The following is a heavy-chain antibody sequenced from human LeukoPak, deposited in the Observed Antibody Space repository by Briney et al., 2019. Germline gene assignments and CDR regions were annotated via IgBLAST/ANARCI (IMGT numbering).Heavy chain of an antibody. CDR2: IKSKSGGGTT. CDR3: TTYSASADTGYFFDY. J-gene: IGHJ4*02. CDR1: GFTFSNAW. Sequence: PGGSLRLSCAASGFTFSNAWMSWVRQTPGRGLEWVGRIKSKSGGGTTDYAAPVKGRFIISRDDSKNTLYLQMNSLKTEDTAVYYCTTYSASADTGYFFDYWGQGTLVTVS. D-gene: IGHD5-18*01. V-gene: IGHV3-15*01.